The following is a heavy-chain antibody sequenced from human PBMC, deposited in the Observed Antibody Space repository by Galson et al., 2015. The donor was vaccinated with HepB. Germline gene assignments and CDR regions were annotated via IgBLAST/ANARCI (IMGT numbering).Heavy chain of an antibody. CDR1: GFTVSSNY. J-gene: IGHJ4*02. CDR2: IYSGGST. V-gene: IGHV3-66*01. CDR3: AANTYYYDSSGTDSGY. Sequence: SLRLSCAASGFTVSSNYMSWVRQAPGKGLEWVSVIYSGGSTYYADSVKGRFTISRDNSKNTLYLQMNSLRAEDTAVYYCAANTYYYDSSGTDSGYWGQGTLVTVSS. D-gene: IGHD3-22*01.